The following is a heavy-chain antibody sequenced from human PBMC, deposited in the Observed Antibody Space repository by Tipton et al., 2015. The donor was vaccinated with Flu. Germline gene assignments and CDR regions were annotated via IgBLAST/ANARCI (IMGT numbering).Heavy chain of an antibody. CDR3: ARERAGEDYDYGMDV. Sequence: TLSLTCNVSGASVTTYSWNWIRQSRGKGLVWIGRKGSRGCTNINPSLESRLAMSVDASKNQFLLRLTSVTAADTAVYYCARERAGEDYDYGMDVWGQVTEVTVS. D-gene: IGHD4/OR15-4a*01. CDR2: KGSRGCT. J-gene: IGHJ6*02. CDR1: GASVTTYS. V-gene: IGHV4-4*07.